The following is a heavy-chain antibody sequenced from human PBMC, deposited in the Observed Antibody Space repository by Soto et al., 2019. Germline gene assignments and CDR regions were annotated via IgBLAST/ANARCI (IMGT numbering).Heavy chain of an antibody. D-gene: IGHD1-1*01. Sequence: RASVKVSCKASGGTFSSYAISWLRQAPGQGLEWMGGIIPIFGTANYAQKFQGRVTITADESTSTAYMELSSLRSEDTAVYYCARTLPLEPTRGYSMDVWGKGTTVTVSS. CDR1: GGTFSSYA. V-gene: IGHV1-69*13. CDR2: IIPIFGTA. CDR3: ARTLPLEPTRGYSMDV. J-gene: IGHJ6*03.